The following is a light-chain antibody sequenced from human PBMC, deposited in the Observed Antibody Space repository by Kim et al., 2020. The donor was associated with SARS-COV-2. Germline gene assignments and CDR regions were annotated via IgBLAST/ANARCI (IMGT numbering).Light chain of an antibody. Sequence: PGGPAPISGGPRPGAVASGHYPYWFQQKPGQAPRTLIFNTSNKPSWTPARFSGSLLGGKAALTLSGAQPEDEAEYYCLLSFSDSRVFGGGTQLTVL. CDR1: PGAVASGHY. CDR3: LLSFSDSRV. CDR2: NTS. J-gene: IGLJ3*02. V-gene: IGLV7-46*01.